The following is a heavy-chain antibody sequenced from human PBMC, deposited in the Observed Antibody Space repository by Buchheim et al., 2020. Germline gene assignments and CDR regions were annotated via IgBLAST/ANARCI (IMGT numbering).Heavy chain of an antibody. CDR1: GFTFSSYA. CDR3: ATGYSSSCLDY. Sequence: QVQLVESGGGVVQPGRSLRLSCAASGFTFSSYAMHWVRQAPGKGLEWVAVISYDGSNKYYADSVKGRFTISRDNAKNSLYLQMNSLRAEDTAVYYCATGYSSSCLDYWGQGTL. D-gene: IGHD6-13*01. V-gene: IGHV3-30-3*01. CDR2: ISYDGSNK. J-gene: IGHJ4*02.